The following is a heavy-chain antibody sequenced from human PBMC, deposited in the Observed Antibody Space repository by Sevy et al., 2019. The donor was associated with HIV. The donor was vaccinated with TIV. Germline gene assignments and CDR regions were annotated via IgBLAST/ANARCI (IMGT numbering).Heavy chain of an antibody. D-gene: IGHD3-10*01. CDR3: ARGEDITMVRGVYKYYYYGMDV. J-gene: IGHJ6*02. Sequence: ASVKVSCKASGGTFSSYAISWVRQAPGQGLEWMGGIIPIFGTANYAQKFQGRVTITADESTSTAYMELGSLRSEDTAVYYCARGEDITMVRGVYKYYYYGMDVWGQGTTVTVSS. CDR1: GGTFSSYA. CDR2: IIPIFGTA. V-gene: IGHV1-69*13.